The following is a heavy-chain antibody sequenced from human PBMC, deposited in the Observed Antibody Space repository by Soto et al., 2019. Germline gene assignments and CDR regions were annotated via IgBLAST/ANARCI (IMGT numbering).Heavy chain of an antibody. Sequence: GGSLRLSCTASGFTFSSYAMSWVRQAPGKGLEWVSAISGSGGSTYYADSVKGRFTISRDNSKNTLYLQMNSLRAEDTAVYYCAKVGSTVFHLNSIAARPFLFDYWGQGTLVTVSS. CDR1: GFTFSSYA. V-gene: IGHV3-23*01. D-gene: IGHD6-6*01. CDR3: AKVGSTVFHLNSIAARPFLFDY. CDR2: ISGSGGST. J-gene: IGHJ4*02.